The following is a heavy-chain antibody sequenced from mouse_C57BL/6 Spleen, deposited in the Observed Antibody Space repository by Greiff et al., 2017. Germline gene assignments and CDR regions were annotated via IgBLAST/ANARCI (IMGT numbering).Heavy chain of an antibody. D-gene: IGHD1-1*01. Sequence: QVQLQQSGAELVRPGASVTLSCKASGYTFTDYEMHWVKQTPVHGLEWIGAIDPETGGTAYNQKFKGKAILTADKSSSTAYMELRSLTSEDSAVYYCTRGGYDGSSYWYFDVWGTGTTVTVSS. J-gene: IGHJ1*03. CDR2: IDPETGGT. CDR1: GYTFTDYE. V-gene: IGHV1-15*01. CDR3: TRGGYDGSSYWYFDV.